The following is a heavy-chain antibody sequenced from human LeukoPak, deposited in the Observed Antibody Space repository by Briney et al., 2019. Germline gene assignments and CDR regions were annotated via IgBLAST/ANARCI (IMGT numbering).Heavy chain of an antibody. CDR3: ARVLEGSSGQHWYFDL. V-gene: IGHV4-39*07. CDR2: INHSGST. CDR1: GGSISSGGYY. J-gene: IGHJ2*01. D-gene: IGHD6-19*01. Sequence: KSSETLSLTCTVSGGSISSGGYYWSWIRQPPGKGLEWIGEINHSGSTNYNPSLKSRVTISVDTSKNQFSLRLSSVTAADTAVYYCARVLEGSSGQHWYFDLWGRGTLVTVSS.